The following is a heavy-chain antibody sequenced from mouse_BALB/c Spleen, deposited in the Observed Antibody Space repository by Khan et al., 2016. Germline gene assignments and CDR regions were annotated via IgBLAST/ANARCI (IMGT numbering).Heavy chain of an antibody. CDR1: GYTFISYV. J-gene: IGHJ3*01. CDR3: AIRGYYGSNYAWFAY. CDR2: INPYNDGT. V-gene: IGHV1S136*01. Sequence: VQLQQSGPELVKPGASVKMSCKASGYTFISYVMHWVKQKPGQGLEWIGYINPYNDGTKYNEKFKGKATLTSDKSSSTAYMELSSLTSEDSAVXYYAIRGYYGSNYAWFAYWGQGTLVTVSA. D-gene: IGHD1-1*01.